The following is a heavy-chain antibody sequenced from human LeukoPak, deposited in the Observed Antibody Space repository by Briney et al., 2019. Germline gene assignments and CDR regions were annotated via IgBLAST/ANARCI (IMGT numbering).Heavy chain of an antibody. CDR3: ASERGTSYYYYYGMDV. CDR2: IFHDGNT. V-gene: IGHV4-38-2*01. Sequence: PSETLSLTCGVSGSSISSGYFWGWIRQPPGKGLEWIGGIFHDGNTYYSPSLKSRATISVDTSKNQFSLKLSSVTAADTAVYYCASERGTSYYYYYGMDVWGQGTTVTVSS. D-gene: IGHD1-26*01. CDR1: GSSISSGYF. J-gene: IGHJ6*02.